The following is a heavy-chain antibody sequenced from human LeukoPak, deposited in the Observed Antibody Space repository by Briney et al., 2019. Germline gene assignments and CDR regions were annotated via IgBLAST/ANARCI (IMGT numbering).Heavy chain of an antibody. Sequence: SETLSLTCAVYGGSFSGYYWSWIRQPPGKGLEWMGEINHSGSTNYNPSLKSRVTISVDTSKHQFSLKLSSVTAADTAVYYCAIPSEYSGSYRYWGQGTLVTVSS. J-gene: IGHJ4*02. D-gene: IGHD1-26*01. CDR1: GGSFSGYY. V-gene: IGHV4-34*01. CDR2: INHSGST. CDR3: AIPSEYSGSYRY.